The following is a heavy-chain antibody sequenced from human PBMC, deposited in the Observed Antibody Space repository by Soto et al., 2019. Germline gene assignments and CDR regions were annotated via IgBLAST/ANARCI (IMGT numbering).Heavy chain of an antibody. CDR2: IIYSGDI. D-gene: IGHD2-21*02. V-gene: IGHV4-39*02. CDR3: ARDPSIVVVTGRLYYYYGMDV. CDR1: GASISSYNY. Sequence: SETLSLTCNVSGASISSYNYWGWFRQPPGKGLEWIGSIIYSGDIMYNPSLQSRLTLFVDTSKNQFSLKLSSVTAADTAVYYCARDPSIVVVTGRLYYYYGMDVWGQGTTVTVSS. J-gene: IGHJ6*02.